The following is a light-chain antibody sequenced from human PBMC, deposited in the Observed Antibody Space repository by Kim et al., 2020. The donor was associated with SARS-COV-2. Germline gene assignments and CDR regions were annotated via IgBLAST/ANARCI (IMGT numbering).Light chain of an antibody. J-gene: IGLJ2*01. Sequence: VSPGHTATITCSGDKLGDKYACWYQQKPGQSPVLVIYQDSKRPSGIPERFSGSNSGNTATLTISGTQAMDEADYYCQAWDSSTVVFGGGTQLTVL. CDR3: QAWDSSTVV. CDR2: QDS. CDR1: KLGDKY. V-gene: IGLV3-1*01.